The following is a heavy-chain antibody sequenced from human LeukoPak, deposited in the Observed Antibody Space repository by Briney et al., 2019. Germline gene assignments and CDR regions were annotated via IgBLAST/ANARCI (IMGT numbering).Heavy chain of an antibody. V-gene: IGHV3-74*01. CDR2: INTDGTIT. CDR3: ARXXXGYDDY. Sequence: RLSXAASGYTFXXXXXHWXXXXPXXGXVWVSRINTDGTITTYADSVKGRFTISRDNAKNILYLQMNSLRVEDTAVYYCARXXXGYDDYWGQXXXXXXSS. CDR1: GYTFXXXX. D-gene: IGHD3-22*01. J-gene: IGHJ4*02.